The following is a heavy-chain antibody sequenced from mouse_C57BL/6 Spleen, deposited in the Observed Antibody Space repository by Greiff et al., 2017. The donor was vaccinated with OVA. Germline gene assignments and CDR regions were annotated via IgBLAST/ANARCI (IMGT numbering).Heavy chain of an antibody. CDR2: IDPENGDT. CDR3: TTDSNLGYFDV. Sequence: EVQLQESGAELVRPGASVKLSCTASGFNIKDDYMHWVKQRPEQGLEWIGWIDPENGDTEYASKFQGKATITADTSSNTAYLQLSSLTSEDTAVYYCTTDSNLGYFDVWGTGTTVTVSS. J-gene: IGHJ1*03. V-gene: IGHV14-4*01. CDR1: GFNIKDDY. D-gene: IGHD2-5*01.